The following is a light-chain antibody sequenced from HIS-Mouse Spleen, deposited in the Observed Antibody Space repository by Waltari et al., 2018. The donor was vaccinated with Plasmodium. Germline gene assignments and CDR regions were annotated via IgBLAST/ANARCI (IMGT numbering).Light chain of an antibody. J-gene: IGKJ4*01. CDR3: QQYNSYCT. Sequence: DIQMTQSPSTLSASVGDSVTITCRASQSISSWLAWYQQKPGKAPKLLIYKASSLESGVPSRFSGSGSGTEFTLTISSLQPDDFATYYCQQYNSYCTFGGGTKVEIK. CDR1: QSISSW. CDR2: KAS. V-gene: IGKV1-5*03.